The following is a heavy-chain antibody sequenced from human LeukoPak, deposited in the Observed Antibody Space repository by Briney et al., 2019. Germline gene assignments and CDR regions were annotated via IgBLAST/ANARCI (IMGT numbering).Heavy chain of an antibody. Sequence: GGSLRLSCAASGFTFNNYAMNWVRQAPGKGLEWVSAISGSGGSTYYADSVKGQFTISRDNSKNTLYLQVNSLRAEDTAVYYCAKQYSGWTPLFDYWGQGTLVTVSS. CDR3: AKQYSGWTPLFDY. CDR1: GFTFNNYA. J-gene: IGHJ4*02. D-gene: IGHD6-19*01. V-gene: IGHV3-23*01. CDR2: ISGSGGST.